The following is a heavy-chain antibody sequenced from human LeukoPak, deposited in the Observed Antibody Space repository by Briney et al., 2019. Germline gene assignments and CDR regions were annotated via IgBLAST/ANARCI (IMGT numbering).Heavy chain of an antibody. CDR2: SKSDGGT. CDR3: ARAPSEIGGYYPEYFRH. V-gene: IGHV3-74*01. Sequence: GGSLRLSCAASGFTSSTYWMHWVRQAPGKGLVWVSRSKSDGGTNYADSVKGRFTISRDNAKKTVSLQMNSLRPEDTGVYYCARAPSEIGGYYPEYFRHWGQGTLVTVSS. D-gene: IGHD3-22*01. J-gene: IGHJ1*01. CDR1: GFTSSTYW.